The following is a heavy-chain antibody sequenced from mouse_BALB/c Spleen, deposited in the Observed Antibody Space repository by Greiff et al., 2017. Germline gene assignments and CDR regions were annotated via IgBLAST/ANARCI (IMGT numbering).Heavy chain of an antibody. D-gene: IGHD1-1*01. Sequence: EVKVVESGGGLVQPGGSLKLSCAASGFTFSSYGMSWVRQTPDKRLELVATINSNGGSTYYPDSVKGRFTISRDNAKNTLYLQMSSLKSEDTAMYYCARGGTTSAYWGQGTLVTVSA. CDR2: INSNGGST. CDR3: ARGGTTSAY. J-gene: IGHJ3*01. CDR1: GFTFSSYG. V-gene: IGHV5-6-3*01.